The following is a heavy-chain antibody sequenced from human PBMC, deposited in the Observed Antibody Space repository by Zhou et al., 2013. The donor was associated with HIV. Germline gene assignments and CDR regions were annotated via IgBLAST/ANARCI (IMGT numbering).Heavy chain of an antibody. D-gene: IGHD3-10*01. CDR3: ARESSRYGSGSYVFDY. V-gene: IGHV1-69*05. Sequence: QVQLVQSGAEVKKPGASVKVSCKASGYTFTSYAISWVRQAPGQGLEWMGGIIPIFGTANYAQKFQGRVTITTDESTSTAYMELSSLRSEDTAVYYCARESSRYGSGSYVFDYWGQGTLVTVSS. CDR2: IIPIFGTA. CDR1: GYTFTSYA. J-gene: IGHJ4*02.